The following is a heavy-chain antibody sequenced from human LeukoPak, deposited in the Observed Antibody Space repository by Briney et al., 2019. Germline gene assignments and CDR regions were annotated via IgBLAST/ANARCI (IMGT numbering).Heavy chain of an antibody. J-gene: IGHJ4*02. CDR2: IIPIFRAA. D-gene: IGHD5-18*01. Sequence: VASVKVSCKGSGGTFSTYAFSWVRQAPGQELEWMGGIIPIFRAANYAQNFQGRVTLTADESTSTAYYCARGPGYLGLQSYFDYWGQGTLVTVSS. V-gene: IGHV1-69*01. CDR3: Y. CDR1: GGTFSTYA.